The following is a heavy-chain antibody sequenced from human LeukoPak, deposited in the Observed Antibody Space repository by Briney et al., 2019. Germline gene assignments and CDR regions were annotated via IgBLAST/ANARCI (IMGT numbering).Heavy chain of an antibody. CDR3: VRDGYNLYYLDC. Sequence: SQTLSLTCAISGXSVSSISAAWNWIRQSPSRGLEWLGKTYYRSKWYHDYAVSVKSRITINPDTSKNQFSLQLNSVTPEDTAVYYCVRDGYNLYYLDCWGQGTLVTVSS. V-gene: IGHV6-1*01. J-gene: IGHJ4*02. CDR2: TYYRSKWYH. D-gene: IGHD5-24*01. CDR1: GXSVSSISAA.